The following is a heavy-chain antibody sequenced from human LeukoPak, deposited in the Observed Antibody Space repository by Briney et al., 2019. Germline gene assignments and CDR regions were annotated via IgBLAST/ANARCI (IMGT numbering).Heavy chain of an antibody. CDR1: GGSISNYY. Sequence: TLSLTSTVSGGSISNYYWSWIRQPPGKGLAWIGYIYYSGTTNYSPSLKSRVTISVDTPKNQFSLKLSSVTAADTAVYYCARVMGSGWTGFDYWGQGTLVTVSS. V-gene: IGHV4-59*01. J-gene: IGHJ4*02. CDR3: ARVMGSGWTGFDY. D-gene: IGHD6-19*01. CDR2: IYYSGTT.